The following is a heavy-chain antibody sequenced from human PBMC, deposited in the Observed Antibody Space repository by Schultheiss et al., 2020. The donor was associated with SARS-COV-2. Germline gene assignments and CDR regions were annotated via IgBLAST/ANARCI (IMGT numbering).Heavy chain of an antibody. CDR3: ARQDGSGSYRWGNYYYGMDV. CDR1: GYSFTSYW. D-gene: IGHD3-10*01. Sequence: GESLKISCKGSGYSFTSYWIGWVRQMPGKGLEWMGIIYPGDSDTRYSPSFQGQVTISADKSISTAYLQWSSLKASDTAMYYCARQDGSGSYRWGNYYYGMDVWGQGTTVTVSS. J-gene: IGHJ6*02. CDR2: IYPGDSDT. V-gene: IGHV5-51*01.